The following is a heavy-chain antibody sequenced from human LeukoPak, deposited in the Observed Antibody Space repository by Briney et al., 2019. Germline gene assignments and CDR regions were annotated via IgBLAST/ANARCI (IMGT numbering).Heavy chain of an antibody. CDR3: ARDARVIRRIPMDV. Sequence: ASVKVSCKASGYTITSYGISWVRQAPGQGLERMGWISAYNGNTNYAQKLQGRVTMTTDTSTSTAYMELRSLRSDDTAVYYCARDARVIRRIPMDVWGKGTTVTVSS. V-gene: IGHV1-18*01. CDR1: GYTITSYG. J-gene: IGHJ6*03. CDR2: ISAYNGNT. D-gene: IGHD2-21*01.